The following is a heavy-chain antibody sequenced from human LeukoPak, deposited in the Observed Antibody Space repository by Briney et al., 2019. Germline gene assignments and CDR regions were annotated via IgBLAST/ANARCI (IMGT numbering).Heavy chain of an antibody. CDR2: VSGSGGST. CDR3: AKDPLSWNYLGFDY. V-gene: IGHV3-23*01. Sequence: PGGSLRLSCAASGFTFSSYAMSWVRQAPGKGLEWVSAVSGSGGSTYYADSVKGRFTISRDNSKNTLYLQMNSLRAEDTAVNYCAKDPLSWNYLGFDYWGQGTLVTVSS. D-gene: IGHD1-7*01. J-gene: IGHJ4*02. CDR1: GFTFSSYA.